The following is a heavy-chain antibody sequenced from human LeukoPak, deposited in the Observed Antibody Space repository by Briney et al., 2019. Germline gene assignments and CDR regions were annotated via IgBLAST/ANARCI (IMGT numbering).Heavy chain of an antibody. Sequence: RAGGSLRLSCAASGFTFSDYYMSWLRQAPGKGLEWVSYISSSSSYTNYADSVKGRFTISRDNAKNPLYLQMNSLRAEDTAVYYCARGPPTYDILTGYIDYWGQGTLVTVSS. D-gene: IGHD3-9*01. J-gene: IGHJ4*02. CDR3: ARGPPTYDILTGYIDY. CDR2: ISSSSSYT. V-gene: IGHV3-11*06. CDR1: GFTFSDYY.